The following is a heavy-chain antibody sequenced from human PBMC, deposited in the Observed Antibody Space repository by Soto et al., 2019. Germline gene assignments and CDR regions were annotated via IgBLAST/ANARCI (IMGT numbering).Heavy chain of an antibody. Sequence: EVQLVESGGGLVQPGGSLRLSCAASGFTVSSNYMSWVRQAPGKGLEWVSVIYSGGSTYYADSVKGRFTISRDNSKNTLYLQMNSRRAEDTAVYYCARFGYYDSSGYYLGYFDYWGQGTLVTVSS. CDR2: IYSGGST. D-gene: IGHD3-22*01. V-gene: IGHV3-66*01. CDR3: ARFGYYDSSGYYLGYFDY. CDR1: GFTVSSNY. J-gene: IGHJ4*02.